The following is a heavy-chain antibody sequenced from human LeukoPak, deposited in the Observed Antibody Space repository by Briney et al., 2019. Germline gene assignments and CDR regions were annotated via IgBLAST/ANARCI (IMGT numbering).Heavy chain of an antibody. J-gene: IGHJ5*02. Sequence: QPGRSLRLSCAASGFTFSSYAMHWVRQAPGKGLEWVAVISYDGSNKYYADSVKGRFTISRDNSKNTLYLQMNGLRAEDTAVYYCARDEYSYAGWFDPWGQGTLVTVSS. D-gene: IGHD3-16*01. CDR2: ISYDGSNK. CDR1: GFTFSSYA. V-gene: IGHV3-30*04. CDR3: ARDEYSYAGWFDP.